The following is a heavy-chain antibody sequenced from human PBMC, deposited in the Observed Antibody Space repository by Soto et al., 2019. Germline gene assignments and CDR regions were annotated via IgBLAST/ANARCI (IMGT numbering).Heavy chain of an antibody. V-gene: IGHV4-30-4*01. CDR2: IYYSGST. J-gene: IGHJ5*02. CDR1: GGSISSGDYY. Sequence: SETLSLTCTVSGGSISSGDYYWSWIRQPPGKGLKWIGYIYYSGSTYYNPSLKSRVNISVDTSKNQFSLKLRSVTAADTVVFYFAIASLMVVLVAATYTATVRDNWFDPWGQGTLVTVSS. CDR3: AIASLMVVLVAATYTATVRDNWFDP. D-gene: IGHD2-15*01.